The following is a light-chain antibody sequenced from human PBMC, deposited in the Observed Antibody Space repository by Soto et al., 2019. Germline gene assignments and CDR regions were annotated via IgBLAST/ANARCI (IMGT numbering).Light chain of an antibody. V-gene: IGKV3-15*01. Sequence: EIVMTQSPATLSVSPGESATLSCRASQSVSSNLAWFQQKPGQAPKLLIYGASTRDTGVPARFTGSGSGTEFTLTISSLQSEDFAVYFCQQYNNWPPWTFGQGTKVDIK. CDR3: QQYNNWPPWT. CDR1: QSVSSN. J-gene: IGKJ1*01. CDR2: GAS.